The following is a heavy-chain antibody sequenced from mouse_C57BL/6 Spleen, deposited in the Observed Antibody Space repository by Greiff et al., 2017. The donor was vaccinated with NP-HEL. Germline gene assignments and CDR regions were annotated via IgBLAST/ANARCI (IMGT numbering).Heavy chain of an antibody. J-gene: IGHJ1*03. CDR2: IRSKSSNYAT. CDR3: VRSSGSSYDWYFDV. Sequence: GGGLVQPKGSLKLSCAASGFTFNTYAMHWVRQAPGKGLEWVARIRSKSSNYATYYADSVKDRFTISRDDSQSMLYLQMNNLKTEDTAMYYCVRSSGSSYDWYFDVWGTGTTVTVSS. CDR1: GFTFNTYA. V-gene: IGHV10-3*01. D-gene: IGHD1-1*01.